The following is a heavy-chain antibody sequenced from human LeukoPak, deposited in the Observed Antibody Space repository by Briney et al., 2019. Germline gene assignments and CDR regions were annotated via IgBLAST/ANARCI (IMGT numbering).Heavy chain of an antibody. D-gene: IGHD1-26*01. J-gene: IGHJ4*02. CDR3: AKGPAWGLPDY. V-gene: IGHV3-23*01. CDR1: GFTFSSYG. Sequence: GGTLRLSCAASGFTFSSYGMSWVRQAPGKGLEWVSAISGSGGSTYYADSVKGRFTISRDNSKNTLYLQRNSLRAEDTAVYYCAKGPAWGLPDYWGQGTLVTVSS. CDR2: ISGSGGST.